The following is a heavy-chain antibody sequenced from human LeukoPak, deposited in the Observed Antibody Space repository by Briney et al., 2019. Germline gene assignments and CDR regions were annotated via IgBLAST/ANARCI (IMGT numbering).Heavy chain of an antibody. CDR1: GGSISSYY. CDR2: IYYSGST. V-gene: IGHV4-59*01. D-gene: IGHD4-11*01. Sequence: PSETLSLTCTVSGGSISSYYWSWIRQPPGKGLEWIGYIYYSGSTNYNPSLKSRATISVDTSKNQFSLKLSSVTAADTAVYYCVRDLTTTSSTNYWGQGTLVTVSS. J-gene: IGHJ4*02. CDR3: VRDLTTTSSTNY.